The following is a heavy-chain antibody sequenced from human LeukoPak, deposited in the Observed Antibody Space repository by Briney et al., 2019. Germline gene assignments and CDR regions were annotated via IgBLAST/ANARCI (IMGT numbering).Heavy chain of an antibody. CDR1: GFTFSTYG. Sequence: PGGSLRLSCATSGFTFSTYGMNWVRQAPGKGLEWVAVIWYDGSNIHYADSVKGRFTISRDNSKNTLYLQMSSLRAEDTAVYYCARDVGVIKYYYGMMSGAKGPRSPFP. D-gene: IGHD3-10*01. V-gene: IGHV3-33*01. CDR3: ARDVGVIKYYYGMMS. CDR2: IWYDGSNI. J-gene: IGHJ6*02.